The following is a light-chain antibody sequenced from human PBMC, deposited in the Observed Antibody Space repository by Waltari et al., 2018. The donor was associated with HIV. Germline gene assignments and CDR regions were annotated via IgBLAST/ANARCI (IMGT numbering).Light chain of an antibody. CDR1: QGISTW. Sequence: DIQMTQSPSSVSASVGDRVTITCRATQGISTWLAWYQQKSGKAPRLLISGASNLEPGVPSRFSGIGSGTSFSLTIPSLQAEDFAIYYCQQTNSFPFTFGQGTRLQMK. J-gene: IGKJ5*01. V-gene: IGKV1-12*01. CDR3: QQTNSFPFT. CDR2: GAS.